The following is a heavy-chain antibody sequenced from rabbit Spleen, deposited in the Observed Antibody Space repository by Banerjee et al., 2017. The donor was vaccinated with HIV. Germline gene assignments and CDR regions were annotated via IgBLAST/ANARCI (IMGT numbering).Heavy chain of an antibody. D-gene: IGHD2-1*01. V-gene: IGHV1S40*01. CDR1: GFSLSSNYY. Sequence: QSLEESGGDLVKPGASLTLTCTASGFSLSSNYYMCWVRQAPGKGLEWIACIYAGSSGSTYYASWAKGRFTISKTSSTTVTLQMTSLTAADTATYFCARGSAAMTMVITGYYLNLWGQGTLVTVS. J-gene: IGHJ4*01. CDR2: IYAGSSGST. CDR3: ARGSAAMTMVITGYYLNL.